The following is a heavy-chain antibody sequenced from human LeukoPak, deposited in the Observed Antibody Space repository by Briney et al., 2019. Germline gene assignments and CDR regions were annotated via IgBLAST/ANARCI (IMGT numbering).Heavy chain of an antibody. CDR3: AREPCGGDCYSGYFDY. V-gene: IGHV4-59*01. D-gene: IGHD2-21*02. J-gene: IGHJ4*02. Sequence: SETLSLTCTVSGGSISSYYWSWIRQPPGKGLEWIGSIYYSGSTNSNPSLKSRVTISVDTSKTQFSLKLSSVTAADTAVYYCAREPCGGDCYSGYFDYWGQGTLVTVSS. CDR2: IYYSGST. CDR1: GGSISSYY.